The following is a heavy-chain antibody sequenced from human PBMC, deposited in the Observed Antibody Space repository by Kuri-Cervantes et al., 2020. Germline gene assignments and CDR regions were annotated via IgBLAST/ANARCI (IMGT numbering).Heavy chain of an antibody. D-gene: IGHD5-24*01. CDR1: GFTFSSYS. CDR3: VRCDGGRYFDP. V-gene: IGHV3-48*01. CDR2: ISSSSSTI. J-gene: IGHJ5*02. Sequence: GESLKISCAASGFTFSSYSMNWVRQAPGKGLEWVSYISSSSSTIYYADSVKGRFTISRDNAKNSLYLQMSSLRVEDTAVYYCVRCDGGRYFDPWGQGTLVTVSS.